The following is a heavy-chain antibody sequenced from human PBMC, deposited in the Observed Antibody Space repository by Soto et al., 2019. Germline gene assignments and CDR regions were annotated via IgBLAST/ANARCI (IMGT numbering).Heavy chain of an antibody. D-gene: IGHD6-13*01. J-gene: IGHJ4*02. CDR2: ISHDGGSQ. CDR3: AKGGYSSSWYVDY. Sequence: QVQLVESGGSVVQPGRSLRLSCAASGFTFSSYGMYWVRQAPGKGLECVAVISHDGGSQYYGDSVKGRFTISRDNSKNTLYLLMNSLRADDTAVYYCAKGGYSSSWYVDYCGQGALVTVSS. CDR1: GFTFSSYG. V-gene: IGHV3-30*18.